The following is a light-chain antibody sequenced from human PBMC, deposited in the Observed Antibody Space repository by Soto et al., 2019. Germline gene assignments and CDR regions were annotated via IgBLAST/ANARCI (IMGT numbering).Light chain of an antibody. Sequence: EIVLTQSPDTLSFSPGDRATLSCRASQSVDTFLSWYQQKPGQAPRLFIYDSSTRAAGIPDRFSGSGSGTDFTLTISSLEPEDFAVYYCQQRRNLLSFGGGTKVDIK. CDR1: QSVDTF. CDR3: QQRRNLLS. J-gene: IGKJ4*01. V-gene: IGKV3-11*01. CDR2: DSS.